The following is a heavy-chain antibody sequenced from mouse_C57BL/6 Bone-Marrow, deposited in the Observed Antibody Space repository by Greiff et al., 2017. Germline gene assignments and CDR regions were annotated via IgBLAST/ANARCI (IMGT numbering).Heavy chain of an antibody. CDR2: INPSSGYT. D-gene: IGHD2-10*02. Sequence: VQLQQSGAELARPGASVKMSCKASGYTFTRYTMHWVKQRPGQGLEWIGYINPSSGYTKYNQKFKDKATLTADKSSSTAYMQLSSLTSEDSAVYYCARSVWGFAYGGQGTLVTVSA. CDR3: ARSVWGFAY. J-gene: IGHJ3*01. V-gene: IGHV1-4*01. CDR1: GYTFTRYT.